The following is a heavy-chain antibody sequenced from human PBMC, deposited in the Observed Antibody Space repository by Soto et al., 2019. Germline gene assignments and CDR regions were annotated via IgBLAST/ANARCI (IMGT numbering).Heavy chain of an antibody. CDR2: ISDDGRNK. CDR3: AREPVYSSGWYIRNYFDY. CDR1: GFTFSSYA. Sequence: QVQLVESGGGVVQPGRSLRLSCAASGFTFSSYAMHWFRQAPGKGLEWWAVISDDGRNKYNVDSVRCRFTVTRDNSKTTLYLQMTSLGAEHTAVYCRAREPVYSSGWYIRNYFDYWGQGALVTVSS. J-gene: IGHJ4*02. V-gene: IGHV3-30*04. D-gene: IGHD6-19*01.